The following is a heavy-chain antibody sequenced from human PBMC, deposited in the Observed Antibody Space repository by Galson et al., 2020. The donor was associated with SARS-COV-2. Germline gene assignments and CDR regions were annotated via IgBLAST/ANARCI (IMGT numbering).Heavy chain of an antibody. J-gene: IGHJ5*02. D-gene: IGHD1-26*01. CDR3: ATGGFDSGSYFVGPTWFDP. Sequence: ASVKVSCKVSGYTLTELSMHWVRQAPGKGLEWMGGFDPEDGETIYAQKFQGRVTMTEDTSTDTAYMELSSLRSEDTAVYYCATGGFDSGSYFVGPTWFDPWGQGTLVTVSS. V-gene: IGHV1-24*01. CDR1: GYTLTELS. CDR2: FDPEDGET.